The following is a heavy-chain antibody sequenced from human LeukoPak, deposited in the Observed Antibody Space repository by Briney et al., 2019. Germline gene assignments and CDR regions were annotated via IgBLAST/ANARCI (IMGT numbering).Heavy chain of an antibody. V-gene: IGHV3-23*01. D-gene: IGHD3-10*01. CDR2: VTSSGTTT. J-gene: IGHJ5*02. CDR3: AKDFFQFLWFGELFSQIPGFDP. Sequence: PGGSLRLSCAASGFTFNNYAMTWVRQAPGKGLEWVSGVTSSGTTTSYADSVKGRFTISRDNSNNTLFLQMNSLRADDTAFYYCAKDFFQFLWFGELFSQIPGFDPWGQGTLVTVSS. CDR1: GFTFNNYA.